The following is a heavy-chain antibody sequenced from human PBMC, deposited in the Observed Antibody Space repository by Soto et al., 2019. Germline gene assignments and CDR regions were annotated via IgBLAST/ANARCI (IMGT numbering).Heavy chain of an antibody. CDR2: IYHSGST. CDR1: CYSIISGYY. D-gene: IGHD3-22*01. V-gene: IGHV4-38-2*02. J-gene: IGHJ5*02. Sequence: SETLSLTGAVSCYSIISGYYFGWIRHPPGKGLEWIGSIYHSGSTYYNPSLKSRVTISVDTSKNQFSLKLSSVTAADTAVYYCARDLSMIVGNWFDPWGQGTLVTVSS. CDR3: ARDLSMIVGNWFDP.